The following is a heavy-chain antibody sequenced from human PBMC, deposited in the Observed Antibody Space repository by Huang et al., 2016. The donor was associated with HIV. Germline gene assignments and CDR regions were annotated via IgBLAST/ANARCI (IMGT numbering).Heavy chain of an antibody. CDR3: ARRFSSSSGYFDY. CDR2: IFPDDSDT. CDR1: GYSFSSYW. J-gene: IGHJ4*02. V-gene: IGHV5-51*01. Sequence: VQLVQSGAEVKKPGESLKISCKGSGYSFSSYWIAWVRQMPGKGLEWIGIIFPDDSDTTHSPSFEGQVTISADKSIGTAYLQWSSLKASDTAMYYCARRFSSSSGYFDYWGQGSLVTVSS. D-gene: IGHD6-6*01.